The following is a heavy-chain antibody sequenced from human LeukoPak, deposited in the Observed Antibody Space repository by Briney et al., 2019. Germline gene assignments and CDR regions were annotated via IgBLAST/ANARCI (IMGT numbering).Heavy chain of an antibody. CDR2: INPSGGST. V-gene: IGHV1-46*01. D-gene: IGHD6-19*01. CDR3: ARRRGEYSSGWYTPNYFDY. J-gene: IGHJ4*02. CDR1: GYTFTSYY. Sequence: ASVKVSCKASGYTFTSYYMHWVRQAPGQGLEWMGIINPSGGSTSYAQKFQGRVTMTRDMSTSTVYMELSSLRSDDTAVYYCARRRGEYSSGWYTPNYFDYWGQGTLVTVSS.